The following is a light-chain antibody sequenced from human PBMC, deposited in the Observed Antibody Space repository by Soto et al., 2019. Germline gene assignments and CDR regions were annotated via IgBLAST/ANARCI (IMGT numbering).Light chain of an antibody. V-gene: IGKV1-12*01. CDR1: QDLGTW. CDR2: GAT. Sequence: DIQMTQSPSYVSAFVGDTVTITCRASQDLGTWLAWYQQKPGKAPKILIYGATTLQNGVPSSLSGSGSGTDFTLTITSLQPEDTGTYYCHQAIRLPTFGQGTRLQ. J-gene: IGKJ5*01. CDR3: HQAIRLPT.